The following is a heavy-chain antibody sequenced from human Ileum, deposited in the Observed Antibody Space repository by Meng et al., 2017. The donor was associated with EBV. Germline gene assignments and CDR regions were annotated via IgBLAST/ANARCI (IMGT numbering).Heavy chain of an antibody. CDR3: ARRYYGVPFDN. J-gene: IGHJ4*02. CDR1: GAAISISHHC. Sequence: QLCPPGSGRVLVKHSMTLSLTCAVSGAAISISHHCWGWFRQPPGKGLGWVGTMYYSGSTFYNPSLKSRVTISVDTSKNQFSLKVSSVTAADTAVYYCARRYYGVPFDNWGQGTLVTVFS. D-gene: IGHD3-3*01. V-gene: IGHV4-39*01. CDR2: MYYSGST.